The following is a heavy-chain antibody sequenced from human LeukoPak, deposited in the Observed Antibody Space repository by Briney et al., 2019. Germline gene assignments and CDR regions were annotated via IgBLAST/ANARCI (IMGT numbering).Heavy chain of an antibody. CDR2: INDDGSFT. CDR1: GFTFSNYW. CDR3: ASSGLNYYYMAV. Sequence: PGGSLRLSCAASGFTFSNYWMHWVRQVPGKGLVWVSRINDDGSFTTYADSVKGRFTISRDNAKNTLYLQMNSLKTEDTAVYYCASSGLNYYYMAVWAKGTTVTV. V-gene: IGHV3-74*01. J-gene: IGHJ6*03.